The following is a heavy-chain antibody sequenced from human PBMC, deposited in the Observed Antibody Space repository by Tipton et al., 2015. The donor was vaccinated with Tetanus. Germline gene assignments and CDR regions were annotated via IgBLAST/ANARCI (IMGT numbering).Heavy chain of an antibody. CDR3: ARDGYSSGYFDY. Sequence: SLRLSCAASGFTVSSNYMSWVRQAPGKGLEWVSVIYSGGTTYCAGSVKDRFTISRDISKNTVDLQMNSLRVEDTAVYFCARDGYSSGYFDYWGQGSLVTVSS. J-gene: IGHJ4*02. V-gene: IGHV3-66*01. D-gene: IGHD3-22*01. CDR1: GFTVSSNY. CDR2: IYSGGTT.